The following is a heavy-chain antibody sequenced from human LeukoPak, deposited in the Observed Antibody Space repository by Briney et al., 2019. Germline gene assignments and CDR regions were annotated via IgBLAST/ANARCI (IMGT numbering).Heavy chain of an antibody. Sequence: GGSLRLSCSAPGFTFSNYAMHWVRQTPGMGLGYVSGINANGGGTYYADSVKGRFTISRDNSKSTLYLQLGSLRAEDMAVYFGARVLLTGYYYDYWGQGTLVTVSS. D-gene: IGHD3-9*01. J-gene: IGHJ4*02. V-gene: IGHV3-64*02. CDR3: ARVLLTGYYYDY. CDR1: GFTFSNYA. CDR2: INANGGGT.